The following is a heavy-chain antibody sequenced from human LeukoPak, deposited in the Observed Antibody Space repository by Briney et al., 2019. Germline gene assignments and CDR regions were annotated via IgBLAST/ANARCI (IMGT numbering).Heavy chain of an antibody. D-gene: IGHD6-25*01. CDR3: ARGYSSDNWFDP. V-gene: IGHV1-46*01. CDR1: GGTFSSYA. CDR2: INPSGGST. J-gene: IGHJ5*02. Sequence: ASVKVSCKASGGTFSSYAISWVRQAPGQGLEWMGIINPSGGSTSYAQKFQGRVTMTRDTSTSTVYMELSSLRSEDTAVYYCARGYSSDNWFDPWGQGTLVTVSS.